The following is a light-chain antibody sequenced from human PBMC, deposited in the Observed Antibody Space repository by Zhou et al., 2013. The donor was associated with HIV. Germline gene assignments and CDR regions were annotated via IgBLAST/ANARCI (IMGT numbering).Light chain of an antibody. CDR3: QQLWA. CDR2: AAS. J-gene: IGKJ4*01. Sequence: DIQMTQSPSSVSASVGDRVTITCRASQDISNWLAWYQQKPGKAPKLLIYAASTLQSGVPSRFSGSGSGTEFTLTISSLQPEDFATYYCQQLWAFGAGTKVAIK. CDR1: QDISNW. V-gene: IGKV1-12*01.